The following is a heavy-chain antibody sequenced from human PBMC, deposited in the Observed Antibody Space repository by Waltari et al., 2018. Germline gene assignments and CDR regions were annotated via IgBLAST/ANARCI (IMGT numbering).Heavy chain of an antibody. CDR1: GYRFTSDW. V-gene: IGHV5-51*01. D-gene: IGHD1-1*01. Sequence: DVQLVQSGAEVKKPGESLKISCKASGYRFTSDWNGWVRQMPGKGLEWMGFIYTKDTDTRYSPSFQGQVTISVDKSDNTAYLQWSSLKASDTAMYYCARPRGKYPHDPFDVWGQGTMVSVSS. CDR3: ARPRGKYPHDPFDV. CDR2: IYTKDTDT. J-gene: IGHJ3*01.